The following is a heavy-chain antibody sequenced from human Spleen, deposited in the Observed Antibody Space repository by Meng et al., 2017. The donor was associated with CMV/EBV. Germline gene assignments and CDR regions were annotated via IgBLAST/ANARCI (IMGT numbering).Heavy chain of an antibody. CDR1: GFTFSNYA. Sequence: SCAASGFTFSNYAMTWVRQAPGKGLVWVSRMNIDGSGTDYADSVKGRFSISRDNAKNTLYLQMNSLRAEDTAVYYCARDLPPVPARFDPWGQGTLVTVSS. CDR2: MNIDGSGT. V-gene: IGHV3-74*01. D-gene: IGHD2-2*01. J-gene: IGHJ5*02. CDR3: ARDLPPVPARFDP.